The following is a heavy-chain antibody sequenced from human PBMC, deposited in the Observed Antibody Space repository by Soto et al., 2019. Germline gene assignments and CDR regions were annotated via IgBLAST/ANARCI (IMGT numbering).Heavy chain of an antibody. CDR2: ISWNSGSI. CDR1: GFIFDDYA. CDR3: EKNINGDYRYYYYYYGMDV. Sequence: EVQLVESGGGLVQPGRSLRLSCAASGFIFDDYAMHWVRQAPGKGLEWVSGISWNSGSIGYADSVKGRFTISRDNAKNSLYLQMNSLRAEHTALYYCEKNINGDYRYYYYYYGMDVWGQGTTVTVSS. D-gene: IGHD4-17*01. J-gene: IGHJ6*02. V-gene: IGHV3-9*01.